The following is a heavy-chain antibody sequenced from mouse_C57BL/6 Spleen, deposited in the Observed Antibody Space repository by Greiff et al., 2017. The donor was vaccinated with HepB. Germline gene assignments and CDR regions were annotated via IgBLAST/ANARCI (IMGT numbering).Heavy chain of an antibody. CDR1: GFTFTGYY. CDR2: IRNKANGYNT. D-gene: IGHD6-1*01. Sequence: EVKLMESGGGLVQPGGSLSLSCEASGFTFTGYYMSWVSQPPGQALEWLGFIRNKANGYNTEYSASVKGRFTISRDTSQSILYHQRNALRAEDSATYYYARSPLATPFDYWGQGTTLTVSS. V-gene: IGHV7-3*01. CDR3: ARSPLATPFDY. J-gene: IGHJ2*01.